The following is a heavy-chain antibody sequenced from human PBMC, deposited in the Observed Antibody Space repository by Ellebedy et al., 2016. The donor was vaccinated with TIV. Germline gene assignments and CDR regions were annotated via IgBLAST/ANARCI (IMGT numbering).Heavy chain of an antibody. CDR2: IYWDGDE. Sequence: SGPTLVXPTQTLTLTCTFSGFSLSTSGVGVGWIRQPPGKALEWLAIIYWDGDERYSPSLKSRLTITKDTSKNQVVLTMTNMDPVDTATYYCALLIADSGGYYRDFWGQGTLVTVSS. CDR3: ALLIADSGGYYRDF. CDR1: GFSLSTSGVG. J-gene: IGHJ4*02. V-gene: IGHV2-5*02. D-gene: IGHD3-22*01.